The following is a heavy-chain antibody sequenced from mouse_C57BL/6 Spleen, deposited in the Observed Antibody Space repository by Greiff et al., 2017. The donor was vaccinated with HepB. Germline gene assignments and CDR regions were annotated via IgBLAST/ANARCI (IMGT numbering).Heavy chain of an antibody. D-gene: IGHD1-1*01. Sequence: VQLQQSGPELVKPGASVKMSCKASGYTFTDYNMHWVKQSHGKSLEWIGYINPNNGGTSYNQKFKGKATLTVNKSSSTAYMELRSLTSEDSAVYYCARAPDYYGSSYNYAMDYWGQGTSVTVSS. CDR2: INPNNGGT. CDR1: GYTFTDYN. V-gene: IGHV1-22*01. J-gene: IGHJ4*01. CDR3: ARAPDYYGSSYNYAMDY.